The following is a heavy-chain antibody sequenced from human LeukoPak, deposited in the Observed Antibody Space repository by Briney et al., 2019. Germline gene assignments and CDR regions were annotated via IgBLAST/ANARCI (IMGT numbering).Heavy chain of an antibody. CDR1: GFTFSSYA. CDR2: ISGSGGST. J-gene: IGHJ4*02. Sequence: GGSLRLSCAASGFTFSSYAMSWVRQAPGKGLEWVSAISGSGGSTYYADSVKGRFTISRDNSKNTLYLQMNSLRAEDTAVYYCARVRMWDYDSSGYGYDYWGQGTLVTVSS. V-gene: IGHV3-23*01. CDR3: ARVRMWDYDSSGYGYDY. D-gene: IGHD3-22*01.